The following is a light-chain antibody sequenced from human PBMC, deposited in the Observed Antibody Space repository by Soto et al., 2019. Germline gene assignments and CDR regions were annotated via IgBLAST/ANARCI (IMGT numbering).Light chain of an antibody. CDR2: GAS. Sequence: EIVMTQSPATLSVSPGERATLSCRASQSVSNTLVWYQQKPGQAPSLLIYGASTRATGIPARFSGSGSGTEFTLTIRSLQSEDFAIYYCQQYNNWPRTFGQGTKVEIK. J-gene: IGKJ1*01. CDR1: QSVSNT. V-gene: IGKV3-15*01. CDR3: QQYNNWPRT.